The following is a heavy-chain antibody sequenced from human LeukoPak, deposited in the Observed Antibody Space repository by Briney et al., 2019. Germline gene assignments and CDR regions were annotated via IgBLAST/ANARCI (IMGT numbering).Heavy chain of an antibody. CDR3: ARDGYYDFWSGLFDY. V-gene: IGHV1-69*13. CDR2: IIPIFGTA. J-gene: IGHJ4*02. D-gene: IGHD3-3*01. CDR1: GGTFSSYA. Sequence: SVKVSCKASGGTFSSYAISWVRQAPGQGLEWMGGIIPIFGTANYAQKFQGRVTITADESTSTAYMELSSLRSEDTAVYYCARDGYYDFWSGLFDYWGQGTLVTVYS.